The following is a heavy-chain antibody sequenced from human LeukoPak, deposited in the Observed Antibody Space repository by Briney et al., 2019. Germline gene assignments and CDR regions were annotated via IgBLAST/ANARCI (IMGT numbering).Heavy chain of an antibody. Sequence: KPSETPSLTCTVSGGSISSYYWSWIRQPPGQGLEWIGYIYYSGSTNYNPSLKSRVTISVDTSKNQFSLKLSSVTAADTAVYYCARLREPYYAIDYWGQGTLVTVSS. V-gene: IGHV4-59*08. J-gene: IGHJ4*02. D-gene: IGHD1-26*01. CDR3: ARLREPYYAIDY. CDR2: IYYSGST. CDR1: GGSISSYY.